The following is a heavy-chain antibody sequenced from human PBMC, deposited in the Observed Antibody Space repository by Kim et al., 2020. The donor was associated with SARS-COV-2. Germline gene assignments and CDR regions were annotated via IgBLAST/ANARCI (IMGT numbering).Heavy chain of an antibody. D-gene: IGHD3-10*01. V-gene: IGHV4-31*02. J-gene: IGHJ4*02. Sequence: SDTPSLKSRVTISVDTSKNQFSLKLSSVTAADTAVYYCAGSGVVSLFHYWGQGTLVTVSS. CDR3: AGSGVVSLFHY.